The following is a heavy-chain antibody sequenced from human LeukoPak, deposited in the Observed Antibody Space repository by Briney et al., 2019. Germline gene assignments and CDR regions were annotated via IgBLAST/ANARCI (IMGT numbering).Heavy chain of an antibody. CDR2: INPSGGST. Sequence: KPGRSLRLSCAASGFTFTSYYMHWVRQAPGQGLEWMGIINPSGGSTSYAQKFQGRVTMTRDTSTSTVYMELSSLRSEDTAVYYCARDSRLRYCSGGSCYPIHSYYYYMDVWGKGTTVTVSS. D-gene: IGHD2-15*01. J-gene: IGHJ6*03. CDR3: ARDSRLRYCSGGSCYPIHSYYYYMDV. CDR1: GFTFTSYY. V-gene: IGHV1-46*01.